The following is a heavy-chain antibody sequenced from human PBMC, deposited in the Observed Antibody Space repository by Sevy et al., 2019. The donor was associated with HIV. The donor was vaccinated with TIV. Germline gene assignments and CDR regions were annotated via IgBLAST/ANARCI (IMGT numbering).Heavy chain of an antibody. V-gene: IGHV1-18*01. Sequence: ASVKVSCRASGYTFRSYGISWVRQAPGQGLEWMGWISPYTGDTDFAQKVQGRISMTSDTSTSTANMELRSPRSDETAVDYCARDRPQGVVVLPGAMWGGVDYWGQGTLVTVSS. CDR2: ISPYTGDT. J-gene: IGHJ4*02. CDR1: GYTFRSYG. D-gene: IGHD2-2*01. CDR3: ARDRPQGVVVLPGAMWGGVDY.